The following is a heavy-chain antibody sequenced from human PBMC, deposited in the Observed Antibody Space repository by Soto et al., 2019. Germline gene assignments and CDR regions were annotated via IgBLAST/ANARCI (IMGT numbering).Heavy chain of an antibody. CDR2: MNPNTGNT. CDR1: GYTCTSYD. CDR3: ARGRAITGTMPS. Sequence: QVQLVQSGAEVKKPGASVKVSCKASGYTCTSYDINWVRQATGQGLEWMGWMNPNTGNTGYAQKFQGRVTMTRNTSISTAYMELSSLRSEDTAVYYCARGRAITGTMPSWGQGTLVTVSS. J-gene: IGHJ5*02. V-gene: IGHV1-8*01. D-gene: IGHD1-20*01.